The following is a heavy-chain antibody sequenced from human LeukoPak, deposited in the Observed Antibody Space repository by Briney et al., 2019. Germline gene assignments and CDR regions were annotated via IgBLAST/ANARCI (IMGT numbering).Heavy chain of an antibody. D-gene: IGHD3-22*01. CDR1: GGSFSGYS. J-gene: IGHJ4*02. Sequence: PSETLSLTCAVYGGSFSGYSWSWIRQPPEKGLEWIGEINHSGSTNYNPSLKGRVTISVDTSKNQFSLKLSSVTAADTAVYYCARGERPYYYASSGYYPDYWGQGTLVTASS. V-gene: IGHV4-34*01. CDR3: ARGERPYYYASSGYYPDY. CDR2: INHSGST.